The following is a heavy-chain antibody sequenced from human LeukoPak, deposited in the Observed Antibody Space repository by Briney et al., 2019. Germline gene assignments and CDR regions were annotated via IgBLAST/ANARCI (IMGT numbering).Heavy chain of an antibody. D-gene: IGHD2-8*02. CDR1: WFTLSNYY. J-gene: IGHJ4*02. V-gene: IGHV3-11*05. CDR3: ARDGGGGVALFYFDD. CDR2: IISSSTYT. Sequence: GGSLRLSCEACWFTLSNYYMRWVRLATGKGLDWGSYIISSSTYTRYADSVKCLFTISRDNVKNSLYLHMNSLRAEDTAVYYCARDGGGGVALFYFDDWGQGTLVTVSS.